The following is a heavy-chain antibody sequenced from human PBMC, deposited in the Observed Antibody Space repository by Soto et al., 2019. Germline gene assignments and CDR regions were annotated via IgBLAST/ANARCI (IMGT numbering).Heavy chain of an antibody. Sequence: ASVNGSCKGAGFTFSRSAVQWVRQARGQGLEWIGWIVAASGKTDYSQIFQERVTITRDMSTSTAYMELSSLSSEDTAVYYCAREHMAREWFDPWGQGTTVTGSS. CDR1: GFTFSRSA. J-gene: IGHJ5*01. D-gene: IGHD1-26*01. CDR2: IVAASGKT. V-gene: IGHV1-58*01. CDR3: AREHMAREWFDP.